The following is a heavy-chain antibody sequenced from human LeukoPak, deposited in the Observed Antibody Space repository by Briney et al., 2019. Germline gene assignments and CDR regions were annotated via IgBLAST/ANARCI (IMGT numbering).Heavy chain of an antibody. CDR2: IWYDGSNK. V-gene: IGHV3-33*08. CDR3: ARGMGWLRYPKSYFDY. D-gene: IGHD5-12*01. Sequence: PGGSLRLSCAASGFTFSSYSMNWVRQAPGKGLEWVAVIWYDGSNKYYADSVKGRFTISRDNSKNTLYLQMNSLRAEDTAVYYCARGMGWLRYPKSYFDYWGQGTLVTVSS. CDR1: GFTFSSYS. J-gene: IGHJ4*02.